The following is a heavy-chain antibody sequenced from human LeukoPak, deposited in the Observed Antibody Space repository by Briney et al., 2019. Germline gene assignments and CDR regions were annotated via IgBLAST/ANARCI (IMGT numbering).Heavy chain of an antibody. CDR3: ARVGSGSSSWYPTYYFDY. Sequence: GGSLRLSCAASGFTFSSYSMNWVRQAPGKGLEWVSYVSSSSSTIYYADSVKGRFTISRDNAKNSLYLQMNSLRDEDTAVYYCARVGSGSSSWYPTYYFDYWGQGTLVTVSS. CDR1: GFTFSSYS. D-gene: IGHD6-13*01. CDR2: VSSSSSTI. J-gene: IGHJ4*02. V-gene: IGHV3-48*02.